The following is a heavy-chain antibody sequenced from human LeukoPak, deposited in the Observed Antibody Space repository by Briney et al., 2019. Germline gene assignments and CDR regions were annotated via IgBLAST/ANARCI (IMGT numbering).Heavy chain of an antibody. V-gene: IGHV4-34*01. CDR3: ARSLKQWLVRDY. J-gene: IGHJ4*02. CDR1: GGSFSGYY. D-gene: IGHD6-19*01. CDR2: INHSGST. Sequence: PSETLSLTCAVYGGSFSGYYWSWIRRPPGKGLEWIGEINHSGSTNYNPSLKSRVTISVDTSKNQFSLKLSSVTAADTAVYYCARSLKQWLVRDYWGQGTLVTVSS.